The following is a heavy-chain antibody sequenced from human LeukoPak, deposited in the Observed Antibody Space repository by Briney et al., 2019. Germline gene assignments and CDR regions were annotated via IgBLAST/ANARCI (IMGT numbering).Heavy chain of an antibody. CDR2: INPDSGGT. J-gene: IGHJ6*02. CDR3: ARDTVVMSTPYYYYYGMDV. CDR1: GYTFTGYY. Sequence: ASVKVSCKASGYTFTGYYIHWVRQAPGKRLEWMGWINPDSGGTNSAQNFQGRVTMTRDTSISTAYMELNRLRSDDTAVYYCARDTVVMSTPYYYYYGMDVWGQGTTVTVSS. V-gene: IGHV1-2*02. D-gene: IGHD4-23*01.